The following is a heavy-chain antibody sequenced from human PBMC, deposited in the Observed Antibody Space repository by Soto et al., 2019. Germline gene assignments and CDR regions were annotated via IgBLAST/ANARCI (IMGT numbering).Heavy chain of an antibody. CDR3: AKTIRAVGGTVGYFQH. D-gene: IGHD6-19*01. Sequence: GGSLRLSCAASGITFSSYDMNWVRQAPGKGLEWVSNISGSGGNTYYADSVKGRFTISRDNSKNTLYLQMNSLRAENTAVYYCAKTIRAVGGTVGYFQHWGQGTLVTVSS. J-gene: IGHJ1*01. CDR1: GITFSSYD. V-gene: IGHV3-23*01. CDR2: ISGSGGNT.